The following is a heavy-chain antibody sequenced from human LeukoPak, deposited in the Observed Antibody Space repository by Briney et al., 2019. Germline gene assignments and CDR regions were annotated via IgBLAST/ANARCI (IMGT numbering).Heavy chain of an antibody. J-gene: IGHJ4*02. CDR2: ISYDGSNK. Sequence: GGSLRLSCAASGFTFSSYAMHWVRQAPGKGLEWVAVISYDGSNKYYADSVKGRFTSSRDNSKNTLYLQMNSLRAEDTAVYYCARGVSVYDILPGYFDYWGRGTLVTVS. CDR1: GFTFSSYA. CDR3: ARGVSVYDILPGYFDY. V-gene: IGHV3-30*04. D-gene: IGHD3-9*01.